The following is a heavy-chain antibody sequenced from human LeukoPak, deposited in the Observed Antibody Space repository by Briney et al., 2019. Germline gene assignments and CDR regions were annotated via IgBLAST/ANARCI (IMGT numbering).Heavy chain of an antibody. CDR3: ARGGPRITMVRGVITPYYFDY. J-gene: IGHJ4*02. Sequence: AASVKVSCKASGYTFTGYYMHWVRQAPGQGLEWMGGIIPIFGTANYAQKFQGRVTITADESTSTAYMELSSLRSEDTAVYYCARGGPRITMVRGVITPYYFDYWGQGTLVTVSS. V-gene: IGHV1-69*13. CDR1: GYTFTGYY. D-gene: IGHD3-10*01. CDR2: IIPIFGTA.